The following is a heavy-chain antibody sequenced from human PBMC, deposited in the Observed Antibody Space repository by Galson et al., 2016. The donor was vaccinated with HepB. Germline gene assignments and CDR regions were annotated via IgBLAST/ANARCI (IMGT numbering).Heavy chain of an antibody. CDR3: AKDGPPIWFDP. Sequence: SLRLSCAASGLFGIHWVRQAPGKGLAWIAVISSDESIKYYADSVKGRFTISRDNSKTTVYLEMNSLRAEDTAVYYCAKDGPPIWFDPWGQGTLVTVS. J-gene: IGHJ5*02. CDR1: GLFG. CDR2: ISSDESIK. V-gene: IGHV3-30*18.